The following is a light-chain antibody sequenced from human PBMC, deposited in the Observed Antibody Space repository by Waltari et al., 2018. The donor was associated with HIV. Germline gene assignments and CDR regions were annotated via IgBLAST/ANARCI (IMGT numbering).Light chain of an antibody. J-gene: IGKJ5*01. CDR1: QSVSSN. V-gene: IGKV3-15*01. Sequence: EIVMTQSPATLSVSPGERATVSCTASQSVSSNVAWYQQKPGRAPRLLIYGASTRATGIPARFSGSGSGTEFTLTISSLQSEDFAVYYCQQNHDWPPTTFGQGTRLEIK. CDR3: QQNHDWPPTT. CDR2: GAS.